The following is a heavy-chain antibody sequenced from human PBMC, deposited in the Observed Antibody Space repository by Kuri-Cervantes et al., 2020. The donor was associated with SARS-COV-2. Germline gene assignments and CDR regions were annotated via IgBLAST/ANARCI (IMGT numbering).Heavy chain of an antibody. D-gene: IGHD3-3*01. Sequence: SETLSLTCAVYGVSLSDHYWSWIRQPPGKGLEWIGYIYYSGSTNYNPSLKSRVTISVDTSKNQFSLKLSSVTAADTAVYYCARSYYDFWSGYSPFDYWGQGTLVTVSS. CDR2: IYYSGST. J-gene: IGHJ4*02. CDR3: ARSYYDFWSGYSPFDY. CDR1: GVSLSDHY. V-gene: IGHV4-59*11.